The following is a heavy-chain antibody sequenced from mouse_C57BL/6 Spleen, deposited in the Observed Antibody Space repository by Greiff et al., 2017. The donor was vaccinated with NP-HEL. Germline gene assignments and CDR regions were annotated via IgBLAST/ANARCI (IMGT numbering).Heavy chain of an antibody. CDR1: GFTFSSYA. CDR3: ARGSIVTTYFDY. D-gene: IGHD2-5*01. V-gene: IGHV5-4*03. J-gene: IGHJ2*01. Sequence: EVMLVESGGGLVKPGGSLKLSCAASGFTFSSYAMSWVRQTPEKRLEWVATISDGGSYTYYPDNVKGRFTISRDNAKNNLYLQMSHLKSEDTAMYYCARGSIVTTYFDYWGQGTTLTVSS. CDR2: ISDGGSYT.